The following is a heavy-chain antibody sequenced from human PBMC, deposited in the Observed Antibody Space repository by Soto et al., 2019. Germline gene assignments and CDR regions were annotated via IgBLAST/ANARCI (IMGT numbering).Heavy chain of an antibody. D-gene: IGHD2-8*01. Sequence: PVGSLRLSCASSVFTFSSYAMHWVRQAPGKGLEWVAVISYDGSNKYYADSVKGRFTISRDNSKNTLYLQMNSLRAEDTAVYYCARELIMVYVNYGMEVWGQGTTFTVSS. CDR3: ARELIMVYVNYGMEV. CDR2: ISYDGSNK. J-gene: IGHJ6*01. CDR1: VFTFSSYA. V-gene: IGHV3-30-3*01.